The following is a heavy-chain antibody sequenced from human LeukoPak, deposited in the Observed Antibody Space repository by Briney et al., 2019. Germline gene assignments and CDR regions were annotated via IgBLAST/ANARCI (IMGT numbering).Heavy chain of an antibody. V-gene: IGHV4-34*01. CDR3: ARAGRYYYDSSGYYVDY. J-gene: IGHJ4*02. Sequence: KASETLSLTCAGYGGSFSGYYWSWIRQPPGKGLEWIGEINHSGSTNYNPSLKSRVTISVDTSKNQFSLKLSSVTAADTAVYYCARAGRYYYDSSGYYVDYWGQGTLVTVSS. CDR2: INHSGST. CDR1: GGSFSGYY. D-gene: IGHD3-22*01.